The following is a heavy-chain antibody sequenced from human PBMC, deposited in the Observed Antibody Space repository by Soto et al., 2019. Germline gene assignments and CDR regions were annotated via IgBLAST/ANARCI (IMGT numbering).Heavy chain of an antibody. CDR1: GESISRFD. J-gene: IGHJ6*01. CDR2: ISYTGGT. CDR3: ARDTLRVYYGLDV. Sequence: WETLSLTCVVSGESISRFDLSWIRQPPGKGLEWIGYISYTGGTDYNPSLKSRVTISIDTSKNHFSLRLSSLIAADTAIYYCARDTLRVYYGLDVWGQGT. V-gene: IGHV4-59*01. D-gene: IGHD2-21*01.